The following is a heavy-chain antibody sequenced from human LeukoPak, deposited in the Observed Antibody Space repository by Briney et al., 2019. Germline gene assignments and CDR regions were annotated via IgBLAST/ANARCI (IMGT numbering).Heavy chain of an antibody. CDR1: GFTFDDYA. J-gene: IGHJ4*02. CDR2: ISWDSGSI. D-gene: IGHD3-22*01. V-gene: IGHV3-9*01. CDR3: AKGGFSRDSSGYYSPADY. Sequence: GRSLRLYCAASGFTFDDYAMHWVRQAPGKDLEWVSGISWDSGSIGYADSVKGRFTISRDNAKNSLYLQMNSLRAEDTALYYCAKGGFSRDSSGYYSPADYWGQGTLVTVSS.